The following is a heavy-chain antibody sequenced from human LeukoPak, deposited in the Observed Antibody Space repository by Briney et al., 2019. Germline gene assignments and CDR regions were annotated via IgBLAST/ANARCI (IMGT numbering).Heavy chain of an antibody. CDR2: ISSTSGTI. V-gene: IGHV3-48*01. CDR3: ASGYCSAGSCHNFDY. CDR1: GFTFSTYS. J-gene: IGHJ4*02. Sequence: GGSLRLSCAASGFTFSTYSLTWVRQAPGKGLEWVSYISSTSGTIYYADPVKGRFTISRDNAKSSLYLQMNSLRAEDTAVYYCASGYCSAGSCHNFDYWGQGTLVTVSS. D-gene: IGHD2-15*01.